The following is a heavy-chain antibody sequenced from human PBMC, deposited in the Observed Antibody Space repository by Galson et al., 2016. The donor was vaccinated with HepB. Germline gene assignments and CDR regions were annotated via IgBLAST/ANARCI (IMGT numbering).Heavy chain of an antibody. D-gene: IGHD3-3*01. V-gene: IGHV4-4*07. CDR1: GGSLSNNS. J-gene: IGHJ4*02. CDR3: AGESDLTIFGLFDY. CDR2: IYTSGST. Sequence: ETLSLTCTVSGGSLSNNSWGWIRQPAGKGLEWIGRIYTSGSTNYNPSLKSRVTMSVDTSKNQFSLKLRSVTAADTAVYCCAGESDLTIFGLFDYWGQGTLVTVSS.